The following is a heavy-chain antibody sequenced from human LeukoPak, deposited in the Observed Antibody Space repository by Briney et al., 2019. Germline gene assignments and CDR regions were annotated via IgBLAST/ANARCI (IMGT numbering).Heavy chain of an antibody. D-gene: IGHD3-10*01. CDR3: AKAVYYYGSGSDR. CDR2: ISGSGGST. CDR1: GFTFSSYG. Sequence: GTLRLSCAASGFTFSSYGMSWVRQAPGKGLEWVSAISGSGGSTYYADSVKGRFTISRDNSKNTLYLQMNSLRAEDTAVYYCAKAVYYYGSGSDRWGQGTLVTVSS. J-gene: IGHJ4*02. V-gene: IGHV3-23*01.